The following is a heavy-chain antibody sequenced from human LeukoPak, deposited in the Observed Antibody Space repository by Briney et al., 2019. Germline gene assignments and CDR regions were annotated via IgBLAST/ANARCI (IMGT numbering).Heavy chain of an antibody. Sequence: PGGSLRLSCSASGFKVSEAWMSWVRQAPGKGLEWVGRIKSKTDGGTTDYAAPVKGRFTISRDDSKNTLYLEMNSLKIEDTAVYYCTTGRSGGSCPYWGQGTLVTVSS. CDR2: IKSKTDGGTT. V-gene: IGHV3-15*01. D-gene: IGHD2-15*01. CDR3: TTGRSGGSCPY. CDR1: GFKVSEAW. J-gene: IGHJ4*02.